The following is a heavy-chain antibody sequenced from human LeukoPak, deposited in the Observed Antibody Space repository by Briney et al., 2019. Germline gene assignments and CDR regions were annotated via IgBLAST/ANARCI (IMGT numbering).Heavy chain of an antibody. CDR3: ARHMTTDMLDAFDI. Sequence: ASETLSLTCAVSGYSISSGYYWAWIRQLPGKGLEWIGSIFRSGSTYDNPSLKSRVTTSVDASKNHFSLTLSSVTAADTAVYHCARHMTTDMLDAFDIWGLGTMVIISS. V-gene: IGHV4-38-2*01. J-gene: IGHJ3*02. D-gene: IGHD3-10*02. CDR2: IFRSGST. CDR1: GYSISSGYY.